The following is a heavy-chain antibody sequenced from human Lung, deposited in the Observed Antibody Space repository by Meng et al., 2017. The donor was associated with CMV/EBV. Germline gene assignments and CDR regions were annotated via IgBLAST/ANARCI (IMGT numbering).Heavy chain of an antibody. CDR3: ARFDH. CDR1: GFNVSSNF. J-gene: IGHJ4*02. Sequence: GGSLRLSCVASGFNVSSNFISWVRQAPGKGLEWVSIIYSGGSTFYADSVRGRFTISRDISKNTVFLQMNSLRAEDTAMYYCARFDHWGQGTLVNGAS. CDR2: IYSGGST. V-gene: IGHV3-53*01.